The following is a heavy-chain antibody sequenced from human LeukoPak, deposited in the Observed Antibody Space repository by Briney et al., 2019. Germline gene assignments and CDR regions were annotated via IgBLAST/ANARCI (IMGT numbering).Heavy chain of an antibody. CDR2: IIPIFGTA. CDR1: GGTFSSYA. Sequence: SVKVSCKASGGTFSSYAISWVRQASGQGLEWMGGIIPIFGTANHAQKFQGRVTITTDESTSTAYMELSSLRSEDTAVYYCARDNWNYLVNWFDPWGQGTLVTVSS. CDR3: ARDNWNYLVNWFDP. V-gene: IGHV1-69*05. D-gene: IGHD1-7*01. J-gene: IGHJ5*02.